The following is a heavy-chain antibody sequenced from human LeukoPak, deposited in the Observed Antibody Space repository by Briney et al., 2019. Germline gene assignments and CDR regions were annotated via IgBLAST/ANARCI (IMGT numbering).Heavy chain of an antibody. D-gene: IGHD3-9*01. Sequence: PSETLSLTCTVSGGSISSSSYYWGWIRQPPGKGLEWIGSIYYSGSTYYNPSLKSRVTISVDTSKNQFSLKLSSVTAADTAVYYCARGPVYDILTLLFDYWGQGTLVTVSS. J-gene: IGHJ4*02. CDR2: IYYSGST. V-gene: IGHV4-39*01. CDR3: ARGPVYDILTLLFDY. CDR1: GGSISSSSYY.